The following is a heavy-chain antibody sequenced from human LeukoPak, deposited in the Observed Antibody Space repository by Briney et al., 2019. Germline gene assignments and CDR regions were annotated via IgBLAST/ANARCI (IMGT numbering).Heavy chain of an antibody. CDR1: GFTVSNNY. V-gene: IGHV3-53*01. CDR2: IYSGGST. Sequence: PGGSLRLSCAASGFTVSNNYMSWVRQAPGKGLEWVSVIYSGGSTHYADSVKGRFTISRDNSKNTLYLQMNSLRVEDTAVYYCARIGHDLYQTFDSWGHGTLITVSS. CDR3: ARIGHDLYQTFDS. J-gene: IGHJ5*01. D-gene: IGHD2-2*01.